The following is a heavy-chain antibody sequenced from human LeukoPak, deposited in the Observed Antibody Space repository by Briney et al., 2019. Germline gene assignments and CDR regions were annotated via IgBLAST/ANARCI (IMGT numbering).Heavy chain of an antibody. CDR2: IYTSGST. V-gene: IGHV4-4*07. CDR3: ARSPITGDYAYYFDY. Sequence: SETLSFTCTVSGGSISSYYWSWIRQPPGKGLEWIGRIYTSGSTNYNPSLKSRVTMSVDTSKNQFSLKLSSVTAADTAVYYCARSPITGDYAYYFDYWGQGTLVTVSS. CDR1: GGSISSYY. J-gene: IGHJ4*02. D-gene: IGHD3-16*01.